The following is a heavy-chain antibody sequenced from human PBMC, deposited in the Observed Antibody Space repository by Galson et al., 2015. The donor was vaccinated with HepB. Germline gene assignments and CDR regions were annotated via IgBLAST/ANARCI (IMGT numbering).Heavy chain of an antibody. J-gene: IGHJ4*02. V-gene: IGHV1-69*13. Sequence: SVKVSCKASGGTFSSYAISWVRQAPGQGLEWMGGIIPIFGTANYAQKFQGRVTITADESTSTAYMELSSLRSEDTAVYYCARDSWQVFGGARPREHWGQGTLVTVSS. CDR2: IIPIFGTA. CDR3: ARDSWQVFGGARPREH. D-gene: IGHD3-16*01. CDR1: GGTFSSYA.